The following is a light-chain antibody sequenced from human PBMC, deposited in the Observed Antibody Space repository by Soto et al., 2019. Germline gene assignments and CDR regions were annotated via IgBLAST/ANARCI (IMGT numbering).Light chain of an antibody. V-gene: IGLV2-8*01. CDR1: SSDVGGYNY. CDR2: EVS. J-gene: IGLJ3*02. CDR3: SSYAGSNNEV. Sequence: QSALTQPPSASGSPGQSVTISCTATSSDVGGYNYVSWYQQHPGKAPKLMIYEVSKRPSGVPDRFSGSKSGNTASLTVSGLQAEDEADYYCSSYAGSNNEVFGGGTKLTVL.